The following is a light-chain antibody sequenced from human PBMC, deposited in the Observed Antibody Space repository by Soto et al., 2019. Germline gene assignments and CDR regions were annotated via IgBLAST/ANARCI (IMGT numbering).Light chain of an antibody. V-gene: IGKV1-5*01. CDR3: QQYNSYWT. CDR1: QSISSW. J-gene: IGKJ1*01. CDR2: DAS. Sequence: DIQMTQSPSTLSASVGDRVTITCRASQSISSWLAWYQQKPGKAPKLLIYDASSLESGVPSRFSGRGSGTGFTLTISSLQPDDFATYYCQQYNSYWTFGQGTKVEIK.